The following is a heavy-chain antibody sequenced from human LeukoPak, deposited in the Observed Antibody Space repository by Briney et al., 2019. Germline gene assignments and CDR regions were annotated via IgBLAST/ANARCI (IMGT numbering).Heavy chain of an antibody. J-gene: IGHJ5*02. CDR1: GYTFTSYG. CDR3: ARGGYDRDPYNWFDP. Sequence: GASVKVSCKASGYTFTSYGISWVRQAPGQGLEWMGWISAYNGNTNYAQKLQGRVTMTTDTSTSTAYMDLRSLRSDDTAVYYCARGGYDRDPYNWFDPWGQGTLVTVSS. V-gene: IGHV1-18*01. CDR2: ISAYNGNT. D-gene: IGHD5-12*01.